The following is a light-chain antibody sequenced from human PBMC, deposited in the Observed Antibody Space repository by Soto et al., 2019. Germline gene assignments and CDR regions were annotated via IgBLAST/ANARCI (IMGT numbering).Light chain of an antibody. CDR3: QQFAVAPWT. CDR2: GAS. Sequence: EIVLTQSPGTLSLSPGERATLSCRASQSVRTNYLAWYQHKPGQAPRLLIYGASSRATGIPDRISGSGSGTDFTLNISRLEPDDFAVYYCQQFAVAPWTFGQGTRLEIK. V-gene: IGKV3-20*01. J-gene: IGKJ5*01. CDR1: QSVRTNY.